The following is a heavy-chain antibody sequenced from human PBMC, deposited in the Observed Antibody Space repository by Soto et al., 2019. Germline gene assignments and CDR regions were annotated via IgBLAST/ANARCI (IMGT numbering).Heavy chain of an antibody. CDR1: GFTFSSYG. Sequence: QVQLVESGGGVVQPGRSLRLSCAASGFTFSSYGMHWVRQAPGKGLEWVALISYDGSDKYYADSVKGRFTISRYNSKNTLYLHMNSLRVEDTVVYYCGAGQYFSDYWGQGTLVTVSS. D-gene: IGHD6-13*01. J-gene: IGHJ4*02. CDR3: GAGQYFSDY. CDR2: ISYDGSDK. V-gene: IGHV3-30*03.